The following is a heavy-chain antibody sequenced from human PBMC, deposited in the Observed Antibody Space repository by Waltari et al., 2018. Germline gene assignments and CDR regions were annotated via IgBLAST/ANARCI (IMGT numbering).Heavy chain of an antibody. CDR1: GGSISSSSYY. D-gene: IGHD1-26*01. CDR2: IDYSGST. Sequence: QLQLQESGPGLVKPSETLSLPCTVSGGSISSSSYYWGWIRQPPGKGLAWIGSIDYSGSTYYNPALKRRVTISVDTSKSQYSLKLSSLTAADTAVYYCASRVGGSYPFDYWGQGTLVTVSS. CDR3: ASRVGGSYPFDY. V-gene: IGHV4-39*07. J-gene: IGHJ4*02.